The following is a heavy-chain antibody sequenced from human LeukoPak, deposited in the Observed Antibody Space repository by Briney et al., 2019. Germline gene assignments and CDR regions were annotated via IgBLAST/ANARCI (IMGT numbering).Heavy chain of an antibody. CDR2: INHSGST. D-gene: IGHD3-10*01. Sequence: SETLSLTCAVYGGSFSGYYWSWLRQPPGKGLEWIGEINHSGSTNYNPSLKSRVTISVDTSKNQFSLKLSSVTAADTAVYYCARVRSRVRGGPSAFDIWGQGTMVTVSS. J-gene: IGHJ3*02. V-gene: IGHV4-34*01. CDR3: ARVRSRVRGGPSAFDI. CDR1: GGSFSGYY.